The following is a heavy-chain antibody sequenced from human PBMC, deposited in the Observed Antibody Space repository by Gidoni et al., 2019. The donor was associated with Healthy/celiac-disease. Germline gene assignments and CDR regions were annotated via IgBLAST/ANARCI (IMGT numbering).Heavy chain of an antibody. Sequence: QVQLVESGGGVVQPGRSLRLSCAASGFTFRSYAMHWVRQAPGKGLEWVAVISYDGSNKYYADSVKGRFTISRDNSKNTLDLQMNSLRAEDTAVYYCARVAYSSGLDAFDIWGQGTMVTVSS. D-gene: IGHD6-19*01. CDR2: ISYDGSNK. CDR3: ARVAYSSGLDAFDI. J-gene: IGHJ3*02. V-gene: IGHV3-30-3*01. CDR1: GFTFRSYA.